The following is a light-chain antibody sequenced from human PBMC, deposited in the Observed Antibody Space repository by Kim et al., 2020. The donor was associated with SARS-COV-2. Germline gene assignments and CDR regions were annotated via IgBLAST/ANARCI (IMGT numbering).Light chain of an antibody. Sequence: SGPPGQRVPISFSGLNSNYVYWYQRLPGTAPKLLIYRNNHRPSGVPDRFSGSKSDTSASLAISGLRSDDEADYFCAAWDDSLSGRVFGGGTQLTVL. CDR1: NSNY. V-gene: IGLV1-47*01. CDR2: RNN. CDR3: AAWDDSLSGRV. J-gene: IGLJ3*02.